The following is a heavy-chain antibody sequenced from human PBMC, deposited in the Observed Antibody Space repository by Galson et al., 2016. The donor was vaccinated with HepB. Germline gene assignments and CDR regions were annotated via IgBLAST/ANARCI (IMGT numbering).Heavy chain of an antibody. J-gene: IGHJ6*02. D-gene: IGHD6-13*01. V-gene: IGHV1-69*13. CDR3: ARSWSSWYVNHHYYYGMDG. CDR1: GGTFSSYG. Sequence: SVKVSCKASGGTFSSYGISWVRQAPGQGLEWMGGIIPILGTANYAQKFQGRVTITADEPTSTAYMKLSSLRSEDTAVYYCARSWSSWYVNHHYYYGMDGWGQGTTVIVSS. CDR2: IIPILGTA.